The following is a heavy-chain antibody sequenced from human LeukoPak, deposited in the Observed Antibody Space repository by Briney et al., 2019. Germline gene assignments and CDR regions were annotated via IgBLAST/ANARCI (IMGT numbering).Heavy chain of an antibody. Sequence: GESLKISCKGSGYSFTSYWIGLVRQMPGKGLEWMGIIYPGDSDTRYSPSFQGQVTISADKTISTAYLQWSSLKASDTAMYYCARMRIAAAGTFGYWGQGTLVTVSS. V-gene: IGHV5-51*01. CDR1: GYSFTSYW. J-gene: IGHJ4*02. CDR3: ARMRIAAAGTFGY. CDR2: IYPGDSDT. D-gene: IGHD6-13*01.